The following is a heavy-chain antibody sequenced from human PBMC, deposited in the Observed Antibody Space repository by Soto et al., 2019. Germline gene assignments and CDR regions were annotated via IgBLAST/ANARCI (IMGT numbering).Heavy chain of an antibody. Sequence: GGSLRLSCAASGFTFSSYAMHWVRQAPGKGLEWVAVISYDGSNKYYADSVKGRFTISRDSSKNTLYLQMNSLRAEDTAVYYCARDHGVYDFWSGWRPYYYYYGMDVWGQGTTVTVSS. CDR1: GFTFSSYA. CDR2: ISYDGSNK. CDR3: ARDHGVYDFWSGWRPYYYYYGMDV. D-gene: IGHD3-3*01. J-gene: IGHJ6*02. V-gene: IGHV3-30-3*01.